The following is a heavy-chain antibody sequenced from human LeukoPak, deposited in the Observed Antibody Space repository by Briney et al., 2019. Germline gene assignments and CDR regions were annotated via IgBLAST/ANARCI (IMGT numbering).Heavy chain of an antibody. Sequence: ASVKVSCKASGYTFTRYDINWVRQATGQGLEWMGWMNPNSGNTGYAQKFQGRVTITRSTSISTAYMELSSLRSEDTAVYYCARGYCSSTSCRGGWFDPWGQGTLVTVSS. CDR1: GYTFTRYD. D-gene: IGHD2-2*01. CDR3: ARGYCSSTSCRGGWFDP. J-gene: IGHJ5*02. V-gene: IGHV1-8*03. CDR2: MNPNSGNT.